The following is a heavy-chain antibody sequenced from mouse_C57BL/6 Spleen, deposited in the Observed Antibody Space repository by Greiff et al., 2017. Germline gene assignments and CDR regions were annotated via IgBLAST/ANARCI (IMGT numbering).Heavy chain of an antibody. CDR1: GYAFTNYL. V-gene: IGHV1-54*01. D-gene: IGHD1-1*01. Sequence: VQLQQSGAELVRPGTSVKVSCKASGYAFTNYLIEWVKQRPGQGLEWIGVINPGSGGTNYNEKFKGKATLTADKSSSTAYMQLSSLTSEDSAVYFCARGGGITTVHRFAYWGQGTLVTVSA. CDR2: INPGSGGT. CDR3: ARGGGITTVHRFAY. J-gene: IGHJ3*01.